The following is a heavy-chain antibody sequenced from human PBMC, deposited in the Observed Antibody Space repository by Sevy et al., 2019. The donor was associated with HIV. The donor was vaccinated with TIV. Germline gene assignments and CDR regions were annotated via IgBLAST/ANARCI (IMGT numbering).Heavy chain of an antibody. CDR3: AKRERSYYDSSGNYDAFDV. J-gene: IGHJ3*01. D-gene: IGHD3-22*01. CDR2: ISFDGSDK. V-gene: IGHV3-33*03. Sequence: GGYLRLSCAASGFDFSTYDMHWVRQAPGKGLEWVAFISFDGSDKWYGDAVKGRFTISRDNSKNTLYVQMNTLRDEDTAVYYCAKRERSYYDSSGNYDAFDVWGQGTSVTVSS. CDR1: GFDFSTYD.